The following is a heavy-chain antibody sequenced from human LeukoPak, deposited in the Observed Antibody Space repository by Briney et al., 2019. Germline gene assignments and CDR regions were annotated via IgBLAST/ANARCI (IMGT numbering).Heavy chain of an antibody. V-gene: IGHV3-9*01. J-gene: IGHJ4*02. D-gene: IGHD4-17*01. CDR1: GFTFDDYA. Sequence: ALRLSCAASGFTFDDYAMHWVRQAPGKGLEWVSGISWNSGSIGYADSVKGRFTISRDNAKNSLYLQMNSLRAEDTAVYYCAKVGATTVTFDYWGQGTLVTVSS. CDR2: ISWNSGSI. CDR3: AKVGATTVTFDY.